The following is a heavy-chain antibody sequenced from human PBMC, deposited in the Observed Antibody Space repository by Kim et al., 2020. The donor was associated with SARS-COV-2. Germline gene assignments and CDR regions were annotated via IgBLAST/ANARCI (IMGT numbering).Heavy chain of an antibody. CDR2: T. J-gene: IGHJ4*02. Sequence: TSYNPSLKCRVTISKYTSKNQFTLELRSVIAADTAVYYCARGTSFYSTTIWGQGTLVTVSS. D-gene: IGHD2-15*01. V-gene: IGHV4-30-2*05. CDR3: ARGTSFYSTTI.